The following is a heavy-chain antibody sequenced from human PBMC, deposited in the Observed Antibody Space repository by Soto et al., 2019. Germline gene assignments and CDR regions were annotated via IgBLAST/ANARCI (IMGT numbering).Heavy chain of an antibody. CDR2: INVGNGNT. D-gene: IGHD3-22*01. Sequence: ASVKVSCKASGYTLTSYAIHWVRQAPGQRLEWMGWINVGNGNTKYSQKFQGRVTITRDTSASTAYMELSSLRSEDTAVYYCARGLIYDSSGYYFDYWGQGTLVTVSS. J-gene: IGHJ4*02. V-gene: IGHV1-3*01. CDR1: GYTLTSYA. CDR3: ARGLIYDSSGYYFDY.